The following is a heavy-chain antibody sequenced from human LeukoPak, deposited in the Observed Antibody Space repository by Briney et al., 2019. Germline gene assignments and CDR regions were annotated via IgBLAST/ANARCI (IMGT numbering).Heavy chain of an antibody. Sequence: VASVKVSCKTSGYTFTTYYMHWVRQAPGQGLEWMGGIIPIFGTANYAQKFQGRVTITADESTSTAYMELSSLRSEDTAVYYCAGDYRFNYGMDVWGQGTTVTVSS. J-gene: IGHJ6*02. CDR1: GYTFTTYY. CDR2: IIPIFGTA. D-gene: IGHD4-11*01. CDR3: AGDYRFNYGMDV. V-gene: IGHV1-69*13.